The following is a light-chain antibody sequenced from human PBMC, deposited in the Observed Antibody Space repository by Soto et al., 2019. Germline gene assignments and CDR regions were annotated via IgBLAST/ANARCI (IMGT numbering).Light chain of an antibody. V-gene: IGLV2-18*01. CDR2: EVS. Sequence: QSALTQPPSVSGSPGQSVTISCTGTSTDFVSYNRVSWYQQPPGTAPKLMIYEVSKRPSGVPDRFSGSKSGNTASLTISGLQAADEADYYCCLYIGATTYVFGTGTKVTVL. J-gene: IGLJ1*01. CDR3: CLYIGATTYV. CDR1: STDFVSYNR.